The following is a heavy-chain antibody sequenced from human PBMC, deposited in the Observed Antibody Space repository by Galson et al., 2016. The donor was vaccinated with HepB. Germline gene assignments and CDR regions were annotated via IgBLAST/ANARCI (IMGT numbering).Heavy chain of an antibody. CDR3: TRHLDPGYSSSWYFWFDP. D-gene: IGHD6-13*01. J-gene: IGHJ5*02. Sequence: SLRLSCAVSGLTFSGSAMHWVRRASGKGLEWVGHIRSKANNYATAYAASVKGRFTISRDDSKNTAYLQMNSLKTEDTAVYYCTRHLDPGYSSSWYFWFDPWGQGTLVTVSS. CDR2: IRSKANNYAT. CDR1: GLTFSGSA. V-gene: IGHV3-73*01.